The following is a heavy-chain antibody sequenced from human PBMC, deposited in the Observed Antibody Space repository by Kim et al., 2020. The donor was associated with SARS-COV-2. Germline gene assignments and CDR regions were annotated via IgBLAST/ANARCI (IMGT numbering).Heavy chain of an antibody. CDR1: GGSFSGYY. CDR2: INHSGST. D-gene: IGHD3-3*01. J-gene: IGHJ6*01. CDR3: ARGNTISHFYYYYYVMDD. V-gene: IGHV4-34*01. Sequence: SESLSLTCAAYGGSFSGYYWRWIRQPPGKGLELIVEINHSGSTNYYPSPMSRVTISVDTTKNQFSLMLSPVTAADTAVYYCARGNTISHFYYYYYVMDD.